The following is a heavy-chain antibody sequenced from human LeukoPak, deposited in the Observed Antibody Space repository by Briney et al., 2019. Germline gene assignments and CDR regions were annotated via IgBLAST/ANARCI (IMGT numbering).Heavy chain of an antibody. CDR3: ARHVGSNSRVAPLGY. Sequence: GESLKISCKASGYTFTNYWIGWVRQMPGKGLEWMGIIYPGDSDTRYSPSFRGQVIISADKSIRTAYLQWTSLKASDTAMYYCARHVGSNSRVAPLGYWGQGTLVTVSS. CDR1: GYTFTNYW. CDR2: IYPGDSDT. V-gene: IGHV5-51*01. D-gene: IGHD1-26*01. J-gene: IGHJ4*02.